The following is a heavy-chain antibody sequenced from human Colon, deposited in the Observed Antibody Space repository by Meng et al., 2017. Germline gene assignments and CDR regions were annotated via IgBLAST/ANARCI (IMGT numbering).Heavy chain of an antibody. J-gene: IGHJ4*02. CDR3: SRQTESTHDF. V-gene: IGHV3-73*01. CDR2: IRSKSDNYAT. CDR1: GFTFSGSH. Sequence: GESLEISCAASGFTFSGSHMHWVRQVSGKGLEWVGNIRSKSDNYATAYAASVEGRFTISRDDSKNTAYLHMNSLKTEDTAVYYCSRQTESTHDFWGQGTLVTVSS.